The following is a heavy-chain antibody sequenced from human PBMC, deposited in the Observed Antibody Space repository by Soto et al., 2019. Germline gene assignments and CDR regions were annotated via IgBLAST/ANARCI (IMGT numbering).Heavy chain of an antibody. D-gene: IGHD2-15*01. CDR1: GFTFSNYG. Sequence: GGSLRLSCAASGFTFSNYGMHWVRQTPGKGLEWVAVISYDGNNKYYADSVKGRFTISRDKSKNRLYLQMNSLRTEDTAVYYCAKDRRPHEYCSGGSCYNGFAYWGQGTRVTVSS. CDR3: AKDRRPHEYCSGGSCYNGFAY. V-gene: IGHV3-30*18. J-gene: IGHJ4*02. CDR2: ISYDGNNK.